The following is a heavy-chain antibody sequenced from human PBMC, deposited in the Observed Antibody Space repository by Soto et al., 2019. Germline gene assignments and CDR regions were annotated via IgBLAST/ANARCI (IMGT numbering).Heavy chain of an antibody. V-gene: IGHV1-18*01. CDR3: ARDLEHGELSDYYSGMDV. Sequence: ASGKVSXXASGXXXXXXXXXXVRQAPGQGLEWMGWISAYNGNTNYAQKLQGRVTMTTDTSTSTAYMELRSLRSDDTAVYYCARDLEHGELSDYYSGMDVWGEGTTVTVSS. CDR2: ISAYNGNT. CDR1: GXXXXXXX. D-gene: IGHD3-10*01. J-gene: IGHJ6*04.